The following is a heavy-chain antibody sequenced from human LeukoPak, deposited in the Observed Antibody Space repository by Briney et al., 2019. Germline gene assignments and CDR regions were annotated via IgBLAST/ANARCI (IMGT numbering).Heavy chain of an antibody. CDR1: GFTVSSNY. V-gene: IGHV3-53*01. D-gene: IGHD6-13*01. J-gene: IGHJ3*02. CDR3: ATQQQLGAFDI. CDR2: IYSGGST. Sequence: PGGSLRLSCAASGFTVSSNYMSWVRQAPGKGLEWVSVIYSGGSTYYADSVKGRFTISRDNSKNTLYLQMNSLRAEDTAMYYCATQQQLGAFDIWGQGTMVTVSS.